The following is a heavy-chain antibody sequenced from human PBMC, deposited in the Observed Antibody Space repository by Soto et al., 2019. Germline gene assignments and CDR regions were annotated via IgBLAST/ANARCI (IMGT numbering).Heavy chain of an antibody. J-gene: IGHJ4*02. CDR1: GYTFNSYG. D-gene: IGHD3-10*01. Sequence: QVQLVQSGAEVKNPGASVKISCKASGYTFNSYGINWVRQAPGQGLEWMGWISAYNGNTNFPQKGQGRVTMTADTSTSAVYMELRSLTSDDTTMYYCARQGYSYCPGYCDFWGQGTLGTVSS. V-gene: IGHV1-18*01. CDR3: ARQGYSYCPGYCDF. CDR2: ISAYNGNT.